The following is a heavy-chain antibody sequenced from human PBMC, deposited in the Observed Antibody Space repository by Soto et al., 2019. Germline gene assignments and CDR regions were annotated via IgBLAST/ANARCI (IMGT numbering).Heavy chain of an antibody. D-gene: IGHD1-1*01. CDR3: VGTGTTDDY. CDR1: GASVSSGDYY. J-gene: IGHJ4*02. Sequence: VQLQESGPGLVKPSQTLSLTCTVSGASVSSGDYYWSCIRQPPGKGLEWIGYIYSSGGSYYNPSLKGRLTISIDTSKNQFSLKLNSVTVADTAIYYCVGTGTTDDYLGRGTLVTVSS. CDR2: IYSSGGS. V-gene: IGHV4-30-4*01.